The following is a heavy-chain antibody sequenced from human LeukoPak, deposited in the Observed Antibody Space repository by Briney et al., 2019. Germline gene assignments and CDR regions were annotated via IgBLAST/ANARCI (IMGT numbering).Heavy chain of an antibody. CDR1: GFSLSTSGVG. D-gene: IGHD3-3*01. Sequence: SGPTLVKPTQTLTLTCTFSGFSLSTSGVGVGWIRQPPGKALEWLALIYWNDDKRYSPSLKSRLTITKDTSKNQVVLTMTNMDPVDTATYYCAHRQSITFFGVVTDNWFDPWGQGTLVTVSS. CDR2: IYWNDDK. CDR3: AHRQSITFFGVVTDNWFDP. V-gene: IGHV2-5*01. J-gene: IGHJ5*02.